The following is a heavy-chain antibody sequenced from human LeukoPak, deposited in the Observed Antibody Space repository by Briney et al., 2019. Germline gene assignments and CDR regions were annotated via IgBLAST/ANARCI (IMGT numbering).Heavy chain of an antibody. D-gene: IGHD3-22*01. CDR1: GFTFSDYY. Sequence: GGSLRLSCAASGFTFSDYYMSWIRQAPGKRLEWVSYISSSGSTIYYADSVKGRFTISRDNAKNSLYLQMNSLRAEDTAVYYCARDFYYDSSGSHYWGQGTLVTVSS. CDR2: ISSSGSTI. J-gene: IGHJ4*02. CDR3: ARDFYYDSSGSHY. V-gene: IGHV3-11*01.